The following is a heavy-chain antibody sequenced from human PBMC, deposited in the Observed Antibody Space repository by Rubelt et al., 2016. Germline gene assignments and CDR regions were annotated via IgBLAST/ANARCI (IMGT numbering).Heavy chain of an antibody. CDR3: AIAGAGGYFDL. CDR1: GYTLTELS. V-gene: IGHV1-69*13. Sequence: QVQLVQSGAEVKKPGASVKVSCKVSGYTLTELSMHWVRQAPGKGLEWMGGIIPIFGTASCARKFKGRVTITADKSTSTAYMGLSSLRAEDTAVYYCAIAGAGGYFDLWGRGTLVTVSS. CDR2: IIPIFGTA. J-gene: IGHJ2*01. D-gene: IGHD7-27*01.